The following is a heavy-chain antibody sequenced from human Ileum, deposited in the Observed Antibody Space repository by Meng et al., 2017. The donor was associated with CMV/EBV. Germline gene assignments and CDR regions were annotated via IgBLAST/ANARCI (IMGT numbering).Heavy chain of an antibody. J-gene: IGHJ4*02. D-gene: IGHD7-27*01. CDR3: ARDNWGSDY. Sequence: VSCETSGYTFTVSTIPWARQAPGQGLEWMGRINTNSGDTFYAQKFRGRVTMTRDTSIRTVFMELSGLQSHDTAIYYCARDNWGSDYWGQGTLVTVSS. V-gene: IGHV1-2*06. CDR1: GYTFTVST. CDR2: INTNSGDT.